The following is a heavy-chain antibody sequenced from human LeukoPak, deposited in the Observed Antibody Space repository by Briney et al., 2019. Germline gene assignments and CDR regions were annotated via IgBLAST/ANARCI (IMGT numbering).Heavy chain of an antibody. CDR3: ARSSFSNGMDV. D-gene: IGHD3-10*01. J-gene: IGHJ6*04. V-gene: IGHV3-48*03. CDR2: IGGSRSGI. CDR1: GFTFSSYD. Sequence: GSLRLSCAASGFTFSSYDMNWVRQAPGKGLEWVSYIGGSRSGIYYADSVKGQFTISRDNARNSLYLQMNSLRAEDTAVYYCARSSFSNGMDVWGRGTTVTVSS.